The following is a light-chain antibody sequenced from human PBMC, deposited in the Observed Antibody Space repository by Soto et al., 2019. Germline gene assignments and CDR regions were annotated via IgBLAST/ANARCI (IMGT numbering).Light chain of an antibody. J-gene: IGKJ4*01. CDR3: QQRSNWPLLT. V-gene: IGKV3D-20*02. Sequence: EIVLTQSPGTLSLSPGERATLSCRASQSASSSSLAWYQQKPGQAPRILIYDASIRATGIPNRFSGSGSGTDFTLTISRLEPEDFAVYYCQQRSNWPLLTFGGGTKVDIK. CDR2: DAS. CDR1: QSASSSS.